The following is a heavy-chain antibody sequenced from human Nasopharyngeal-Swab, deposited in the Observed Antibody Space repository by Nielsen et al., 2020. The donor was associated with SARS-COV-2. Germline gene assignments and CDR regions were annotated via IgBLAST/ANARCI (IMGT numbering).Heavy chain of an antibody. CDR3: ARFPYSSGWGFDY. V-gene: IGHV4-34*01. Sequence: ESLKISCAVYGGSFSGYYWSWIRQPPGKGLEWIGEINHSGSTNYNPSLKSRVTISVDTSKNQFSLKPSSVTAADTAVYYCARFPYSSGWGFDYWGQGTLVTVSS. D-gene: IGHD6-19*01. CDR2: INHSGST. CDR1: GGSFSGYY. J-gene: IGHJ4*02.